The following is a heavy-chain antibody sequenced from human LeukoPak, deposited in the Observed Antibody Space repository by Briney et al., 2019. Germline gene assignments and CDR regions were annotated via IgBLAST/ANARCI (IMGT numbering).Heavy chain of an antibody. V-gene: IGHV1-46*01. CDR1: GYTFTSYY. Sequence: ASVKVSCKASGYTFTSYYMHWVRQPPGQGLGWMGIINLSGGSTSYAQKLQRRVTMTRDMSTSTDYMELSSLRSEDAAVYYCARDNSVEDTAWWFDPWGEGTLVTVSS. CDR3: ARDNSVEDTAWWFDP. J-gene: IGHJ5*02. CDR2: INLSGGST. D-gene: IGHD4-23*01.